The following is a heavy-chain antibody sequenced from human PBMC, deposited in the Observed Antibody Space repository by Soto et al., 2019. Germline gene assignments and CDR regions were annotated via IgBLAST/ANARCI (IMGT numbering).Heavy chain of an antibody. CDR3: TKGRWELLW. D-gene: IGHD1-26*01. V-gene: IGHV3-23*01. J-gene: IGHJ4*02. CDR1: GFTFSSYA. CDR2: MSASSGDT. Sequence: EEQLLESGGGLVQPGGSLRLSCAASGFTFSSYAMSWVRQAPGKGLEWVSSMSASSGDTYYADSAKGRFTISRDNSKNTLFLQMDRLRAEDTAVYFCTKGRWELLWWGQGTLVTVSS.